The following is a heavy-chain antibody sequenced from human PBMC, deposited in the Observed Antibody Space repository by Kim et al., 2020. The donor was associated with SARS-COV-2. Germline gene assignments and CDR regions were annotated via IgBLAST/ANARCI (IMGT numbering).Heavy chain of an antibody. J-gene: IGHJ4*02. CDR2: INAGNGNT. CDR3: ARDSRWGYSSSWTDY. V-gene: IGHV1-3*01. CDR1: GYTFTSYA. Sequence: ASVKVSCKASGYTFTSYAMHWVRQTPGQRREWMGWINAGNGNTKYSQKFQGRVTITRDTSASTAYMELSSLRSEDTAVYYCARDSRWGYSSSWTDYWGQGTLVTVSS. D-gene: IGHD6-13*01.